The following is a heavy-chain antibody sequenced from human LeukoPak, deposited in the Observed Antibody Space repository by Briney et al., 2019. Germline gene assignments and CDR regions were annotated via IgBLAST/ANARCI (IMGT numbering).Heavy chain of an antibody. CDR3: AREGQLLLDF. CDR1: GYTFTNYG. J-gene: IGHJ4*02. V-gene: IGHV1-18*04. CDR2: ISTYNGNT. Sequence: GASVKVSCRASGYTFTNYGISWVRQAPGQGLEWMGWISTYNGNTNYAQKLKGRVTMTTDTPTRTAYMKLRSLRSDDSAVYYCAREGQLLLDFWGQGTLVIVSA. D-gene: IGHD2-2*01.